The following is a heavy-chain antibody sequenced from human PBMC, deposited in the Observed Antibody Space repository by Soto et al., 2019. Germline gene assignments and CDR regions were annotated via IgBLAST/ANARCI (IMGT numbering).Heavy chain of an antibody. J-gene: IGHJ4*02. CDR1: GFTFSSYA. Sequence: GGSLRLSCAASGFTFSSYAMHWVRQAPGKGLEWVAVISYDGSNKYYADSVKGRFTISRDNSKNTLYLQMNSLRAEDTAVYYCARGGLITAMVTRSDYWGQGTLVTVSS. CDR2: ISYDGSNK. CDR3: ARGGLITAMVTRSDY. D-gene: IGHD5-18*01. V-gene: IGHV3-30-3*01.